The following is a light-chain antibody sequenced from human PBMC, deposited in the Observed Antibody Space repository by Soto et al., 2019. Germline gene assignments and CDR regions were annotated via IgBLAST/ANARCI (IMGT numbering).Light chain of an antibody. Sequence: EIVLTQSPGTLSLSPGEEATLSCRASQSVDSNYLAWYQQKPGQTPRLIIYGASGRADGIPHRFSGSGFGTDFTLTISKVEPEDFAVYYCQQYGTPRSVTFGQVTRLEIK. J-gene: IGKJ5*01. CDR1: QSVDSNY. V-gene: IGKV3-20*01. CDR2: GAS. CDR3: QQYGTPRSVT.